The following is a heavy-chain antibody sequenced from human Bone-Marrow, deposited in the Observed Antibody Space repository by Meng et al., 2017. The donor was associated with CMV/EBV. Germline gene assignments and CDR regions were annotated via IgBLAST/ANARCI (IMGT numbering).Heavy chain of an antibody. CDR3: ARVSGYCSNNNCQWVGGEGHYYYAMDV. CDR2: ISRSSSI. CDR1: GFTFNVYS. Sequence: LSLTCAASGFTFNVYSLNWVRQAPGRGLEWISYISRSSSIYYADSVKGRFTISRDNAKNSLYLQMNSLRVEDTAVYYCARVSGYCSNNNCQWVGGEGHYYYAMDVWVQGTTVTVSS. V-gene: IGHV3-69-1*01. J-gene: IGHJ6*02. D-gene: IGHD2-2*01.